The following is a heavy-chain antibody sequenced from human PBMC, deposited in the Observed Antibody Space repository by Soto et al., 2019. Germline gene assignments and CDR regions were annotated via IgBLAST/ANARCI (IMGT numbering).Heavy chain of an antibody. D-gene: IGHD3-16*02. CDR1: IGSFSGYH. V-gene: IGHV4-34*01. CDR3: ARSIWGSYRRFNYFDY. CDR2: IDHSGGT. J-gene: IGHJ4*02. Sequence: SETLSLTCAVYIGSFSGYHWNWIRQPPGKGLEWIGEIDHSGGTNYNPSLKSRVTISVDTSKNQFSLKLSSVTAADTAVYYCARSIWGSYRRFNYFDYWGRGTLVTVSS.